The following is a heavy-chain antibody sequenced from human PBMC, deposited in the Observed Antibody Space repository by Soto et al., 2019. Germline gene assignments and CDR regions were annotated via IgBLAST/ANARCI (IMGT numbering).Heavy chain of an antibody. V-gene: IGHV1-18*01. Sequence: ASVKVSCKASGYTFTSYGISWVRQAPGQGLEWMGWISAYNGNTNYAQKLQGRVTMTTDTSTSTAYMELRSLRSDDTAVYYCARLTYYGSGSPWFDTWGQGTLVTVSS. D-gene: IGHD3-10*01. CDR2: ISAYNGNT. J-gene: IGHJ5*02. CDR3: ARLTYYGSGSPWFDT. CDR1: GYTFTSYG.